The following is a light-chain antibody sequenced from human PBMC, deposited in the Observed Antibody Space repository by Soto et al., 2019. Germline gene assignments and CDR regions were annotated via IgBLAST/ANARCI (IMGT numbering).Light chain of an antibody. CDR1: SSDVGGYNY. Sequence: QSALTQPASVSGSPGQSITISCTGTSSDVGGYNYVSWYQQHPGKAPKLMIYEVSNRPSGLSNRFSGSKSGNTASLSISGLQAEDEDDSSSSTYVFGTGTKLTVL. CDR3: STYV. V-gene: IGLV2-14*01. J-gene: IGLJ1*01. CDR2: EVS.